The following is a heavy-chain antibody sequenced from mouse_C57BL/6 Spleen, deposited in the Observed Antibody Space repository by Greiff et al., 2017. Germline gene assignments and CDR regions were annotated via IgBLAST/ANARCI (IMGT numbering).Heavy chain of an antibody. CDR2: IHPNSGST. D-gene: IGHD2-3*01. J-gene: IGHJ3*01. Sequence: VQLQQPGAELVKPGASVKLSCKASGYTFTSYWMHWVKQRPGQGLEWIGMIHPNSGSTNYNEKFKSKATLTVDKSSSTAYMQLSSLTSEDSAVYYCAKGGYDGYYEGFAYWGQGTLVTVSA. CDR1: GYTFTSYW. V-gene: IGHV1-64*01. CDR3: AKGGYDGYYEGFAY.